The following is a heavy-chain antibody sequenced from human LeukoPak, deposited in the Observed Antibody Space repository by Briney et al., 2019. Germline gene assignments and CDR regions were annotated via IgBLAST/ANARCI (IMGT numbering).Heavy chain of an antibody. Sequence: PGGSLRLSCTASGFTFSNYVMTRVRQAPGKGLEWVSGISDSGGSTYYADSVKGRFTISRDNSKNTVYLQINSLRAEDTAVYYCAKGHSLGGFDYWGQGTLVTVSS. CDR2: ISDSGGST. D-gene: IGHD6-13*01. V-gene: IGHV3-23*01. CDR3: AKGHSLGGFDY. J-gene: IGHJ4*02. CDR1: GFTFSNYV.